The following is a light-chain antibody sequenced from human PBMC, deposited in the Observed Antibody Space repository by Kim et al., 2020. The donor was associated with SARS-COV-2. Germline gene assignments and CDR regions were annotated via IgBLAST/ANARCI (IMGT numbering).Light chain of an antibody. Sequence: SYELTQPPSVSVSPGQTASITCSGDKLGDKYACWYQQKPGQSPVLVIYQDSKRPSGIPVRFSGSNSGNTATLTISGTQAMDEADYYCQAWDSSRVFGGGTQLTVL. CDR3: QAWDSSRV. J-gene: IGLJ3*02. CDR2: QDS. V-gene: IGLV3-1*01. CDR1: KLGDKY.